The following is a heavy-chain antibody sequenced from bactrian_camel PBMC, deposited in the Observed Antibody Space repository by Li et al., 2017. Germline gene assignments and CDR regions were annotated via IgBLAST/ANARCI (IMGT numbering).Heavy chain of an antibody. CDR1: RGTYSTYC. D-gene: IGHD1*01. CDR2: IDSAGGT. CDR3: AADWRFNCERDDSND. J-gene: IGHJ4*01. Sequence: VQLVESGGGSVQAGGSLSVSRTVSRGTYSTYCMGWFRQAPGKERDWLAVIDSAGGTSYSDSAKGRSTISRDNAKRSVYLQMNDLKPEDTAMYICAADWRFNCERDDSNDWGQGTQVTVS. V-gene: IGHV3S53*01.